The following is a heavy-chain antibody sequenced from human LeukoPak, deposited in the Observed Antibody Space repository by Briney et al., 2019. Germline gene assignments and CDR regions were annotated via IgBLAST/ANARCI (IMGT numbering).Heavy chain of an antibody. CDR2: IWYDGSNK. J-gene: IGHJ6*03. V-gene: IGHV3-33*06. CDR1: GFTFSSYG. Sequence: GGSLRLSCAASGFTFSSYGMHWVRQAPGKGLEWVAVIWYDGSNKYYADSVKGRFTISRDNSKNTLYLQMNSLRAEDTAVYYCAKDSLELEWFSYYYMDVWGKGTTVTVSS. CDR3: AKDSLELEWFSYYYMDV. D-gene: IGHD3-3*01.